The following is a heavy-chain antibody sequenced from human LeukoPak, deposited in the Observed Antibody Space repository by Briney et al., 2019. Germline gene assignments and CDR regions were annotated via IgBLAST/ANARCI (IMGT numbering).Heavy chain of an antibody. CDR3: ARGPKTFMTKVTTWGGAFDI. J-gene: IGHJ3*02. D-gene: IGHD4-17*01. CDR1: GGSISSSTYY. CDR2: MYYSGNI. V-gene: IGHV4-39*07. Sequence: SETLSLTCTVSGGSISSSTYYWGWIRQPPGKGLEWIGSMYYSGNIYYNPSLKSRVTISVDTSKNQLSLKLSSVTAADTAVYYCARGPKTFMTKVTTWGGAFDIWGQGTMVTVSS.